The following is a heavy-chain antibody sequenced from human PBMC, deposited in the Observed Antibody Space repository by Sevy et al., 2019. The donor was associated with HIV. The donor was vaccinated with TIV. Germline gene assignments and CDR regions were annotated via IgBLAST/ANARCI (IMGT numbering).Heavy chain of an antibody. V-gene: IGHV5-51*01. D-gene: IGHD3-22*01. CDR1: GYSFTSYW. CDR2: IHPYDSDT. CDR3: ARPYYDSSGYYIDY. Sequence: ASVKVSCKGSGYSFTSYWIGWVRQMPGKGLEWMGIIHPYDSDTRYSPSFQGQVTISADKSISTAYLQWSSLKASDTAMYYCARPYYDSSGYYIDYWGQGTLVTVSS. J-gene: IGHJ4*02.